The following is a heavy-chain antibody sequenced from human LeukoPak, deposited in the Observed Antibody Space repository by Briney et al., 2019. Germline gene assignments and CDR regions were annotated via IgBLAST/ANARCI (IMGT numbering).Heavy chain of an antibody. CDR3: AKGRLRNKETPFDY. J-gene: IGHJ4*02. D-gene: IGHD5-12*01. CDR2: IRYDGSNK. Sequence: PGGSLRLSCAASGFTFSSYGMHWVRQAPGKGLEGVAFIRYDGSNKYYADSVKGRFTISRDNSKNTLYLQMNSLRAEDTAVYYCAKGRLRNKETPFDYWGQGTLVTVSP. CDR1: GFTFSSYG. V-gene: IGHV3-30*02.